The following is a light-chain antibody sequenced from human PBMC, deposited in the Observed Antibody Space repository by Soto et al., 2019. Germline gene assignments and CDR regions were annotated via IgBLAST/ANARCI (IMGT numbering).Light chain of an antibody. CDR3: QQYKDWPTT. J-gene: IGKJ1*01. CDR1: QSVKNN. Sequence: EIVMTQSPATLSVSPGERVTLSCRASQSVKNNLTWYQQKPGQAPRLLIYSASARATGVPARFSGYGSGTDFTLTISSLQSEDLGVYYCQQYKDWPTTFGQGTKVDIK. V-gene: IGKV3-15*01. CDR2: SAS.